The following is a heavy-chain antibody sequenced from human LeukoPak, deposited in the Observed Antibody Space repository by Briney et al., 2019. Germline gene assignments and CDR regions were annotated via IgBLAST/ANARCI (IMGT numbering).Heavy chain of an antibody. CDR2: ISSSGST. CDR3: AGVDGNYRYYFDY. D-gene: IGHD4-17*01. Sequence: SETLSLTCTVSGGSISNYYWSWIRQSAGKGLEWIGRISSSGSTNYNPSLKSRVTMSVDTSQNQFSLKLTSVTAADTAIYFCAGVDGNYRYYFDYWGQGTLVTVSS. J-gene: IGHJ4*02. V-gene: IGHV4-4*07. CDR1: GGSISNYY.